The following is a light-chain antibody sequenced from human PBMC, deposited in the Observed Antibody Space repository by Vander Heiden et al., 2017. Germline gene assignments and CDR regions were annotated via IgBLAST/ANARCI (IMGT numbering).Light chain of an antibody. CDR2: DVS. CDR3: CADASSDTEV. CDR1: SSDVGGYNY. J-gene: IGLJ2*01. V-gene: IGLV2-11*01. Sequence: QSALTQPRSVSGSPGQSVTIPCTGTSSDVGGYNYVSWYQQHPANAPKLMIYDVSKRTAGVADRFSGSKAGNTASLTISGREEEEEDDYYCCADASSDTEVFGGGTKLTVL.